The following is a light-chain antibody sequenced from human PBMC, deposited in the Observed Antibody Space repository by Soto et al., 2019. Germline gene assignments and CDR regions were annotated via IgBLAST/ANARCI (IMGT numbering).Light chain of an antibody. V-gene: IGKV3-11*01. CDR3: QQRSKWPLS. Sequence: EIVLTQSPATLSLSPGTRATLSCRASQSNGNYLAWYQQKPGQPPRLLIYDASNRATGIPARLSGSGFGTDFTLAIDSLEPEDFAVYYCQQRSKWPLSFGGGTKVDIK. CDR2: DAS. J-gene: IGKJ4*01. CDR1: QSNGNY.